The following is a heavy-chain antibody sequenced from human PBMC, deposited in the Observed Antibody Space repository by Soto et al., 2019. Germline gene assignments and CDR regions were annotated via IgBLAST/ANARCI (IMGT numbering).Heavy chain of an antibody. CDR1: GFSFSSHW. Sequence: EVQLVESGGDLVQPGGSLRLSCAASGFSFSSHWMSWVLQAPGKGLEWVANINEDGSHIYYVDSVKGRFTISRDNVKNSLFLQMNSLRVEDTAVYFCSRAEDYWGQGTLVTVSS. CDR2: INEDGSHI. V-gene: IGHV3-7*04. CDR3: SRAEDY. J-gene: IGHJ4*02.